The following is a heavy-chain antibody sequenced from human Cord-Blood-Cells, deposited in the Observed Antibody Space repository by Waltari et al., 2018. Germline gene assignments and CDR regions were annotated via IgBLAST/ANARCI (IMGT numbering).Heavy chain of an antibody. V-gene: IGHV3-33*01. Sequence: QVQLVESGGGVVQPGRSLRLSCAASGFTFSSYGMHWVRQAPGKGLEWVAVIWYDGSNKYYEESVKGRFTISRDNSKNTLYLQMNSLRAEDTAVYYCAREVAYCGGDCYYYYYGMDVWGQGTTVTVSS. D-gene: IGHD2-21*01. CDR2: IWYDGSNK. CDR3: AREVAYCGGDCYYYYYGMDV. J-gene: IGHJ6*02. CDR1: GFTFSSYG.